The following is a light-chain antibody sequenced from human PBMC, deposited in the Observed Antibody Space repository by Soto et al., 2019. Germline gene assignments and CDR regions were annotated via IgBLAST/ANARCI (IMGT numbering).Light chain of an antibody. J-gene: IGKJ5*01. V-gene: IGKV1-39*01. CDR2: AAS. CDR1: ENISRH. Sequence: DIQMTQSPSSLSGSVGDRVTITCRASENISRHLNWYQQKPGKAPKLLIYAASSLQNGVPSRFRGGGSGTDFTLTISNLQPEDFATYYCQPTYTTLSITFGQGTRLESK. CDR3: QPTYTTLSIT.